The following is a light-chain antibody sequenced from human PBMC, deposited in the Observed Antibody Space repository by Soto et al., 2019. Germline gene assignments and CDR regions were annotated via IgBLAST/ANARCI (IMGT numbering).Light chain of an antibody. Sequence: QSALTQPASVSGSPGQSITISCTGTSSDVGRYNYVSWYQQHPGNAPKLMIYDVSYRPSGVSNRFSGSKSGNTASLTISGLQAEDEADYYCSSYTSSSTPLVFGGGTKLTVL. CDR2: DVS. V-gene: IGLV2-14*01. J-gene: IGLJ2*01. CDR1: SSDVGRYNY. CDR3: SSYTSSSTPLV.